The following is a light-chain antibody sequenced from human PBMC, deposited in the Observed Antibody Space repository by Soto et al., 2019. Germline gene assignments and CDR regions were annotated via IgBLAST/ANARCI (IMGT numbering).Light chain of an antibody. CDR2: EVS. CDR1: SIDVGGYNF. CDR3: SSYTTSSTVV. V-gene: IGLV2-14*03. Sequence: QSVLTQTASVFGSPGQTITISCTGTSIDVGGYNFVSSYQQHPRKAPKLMIYEVSNRPSGVSNRFSGSKSGNTASLTISGLQPEDEADYYRSSYTTSSTVVFGTGTKVTVL. J-gene: IGLJ1*01.